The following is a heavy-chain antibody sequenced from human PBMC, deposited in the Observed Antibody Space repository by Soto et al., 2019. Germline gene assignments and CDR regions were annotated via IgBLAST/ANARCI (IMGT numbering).Heavy chain of an antibody. Sequence: PSETLSLTCAVSGYSISSGYYWGWIRQPPGKGLEWIGSIYHSGSTYYNPSLKSRVTISVDTSKNQFSLKLSSVTAADTAVYYCASSIAAAGGYFAYWGQGTLVTFSS. D-gene: IGHD6-13*01. CDR2: IYHSGST. CDR3: ASSIAAAGGYFAY. J-gene: IGHJ4*02. V-gene: IGHV4-38-2*01. CDR1: GYSISSGYY.